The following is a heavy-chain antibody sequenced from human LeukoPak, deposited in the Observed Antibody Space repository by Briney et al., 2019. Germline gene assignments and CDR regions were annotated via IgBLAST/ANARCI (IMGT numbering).Heavy chain of an antibody. V-gene: IGHV4-61*08. J-gene: IGHJ6*02. Sequence: SETLSLTCTVSGGSISSGDYYWSWIRQPPGKGLEWTGYIYYSGSTNYNPSLKSRVTISVDTSKTQFSLKLRSVTAADTAVYYCARGHKTTPWAAAGRLFYYYGMDVWGQGTTVTVSS. CDR2: IYYSGST. CDR3: ARGHKTTPWAAAGRLFYYYGMDV. D-gene: IGHD6-13*01. CDR1: GGSISSGDYY.